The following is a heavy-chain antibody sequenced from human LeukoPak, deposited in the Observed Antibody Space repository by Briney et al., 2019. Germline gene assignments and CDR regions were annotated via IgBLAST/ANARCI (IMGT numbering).Heavy chain of an antibody. CDR3: ARVDLPAASSAWFDP. CDR1: AYTFTSYY. D-gene: IGHD2-2*01. Sequence: ASVKVSCKASAYTFTSYYMHWVRQAPGQGLEWMGIINPSGGSTSYAQKFQGRVTMTRDTSTSTVYMELSSLRSEDTAVYYCARVDLPAASSAWFDPWGQGTLVTVSS. J-gene: IGHJ5*02. V-gene: IGHV1-46*03. CDR2: INPSGGST.